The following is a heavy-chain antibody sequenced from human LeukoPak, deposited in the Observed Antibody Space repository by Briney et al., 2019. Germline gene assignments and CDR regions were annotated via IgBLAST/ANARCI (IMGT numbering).Heavy chain of an antibody. CDR2: IVPILGIA. V-gene: IGHV1-69*04. CDR3: ARDNILTGYYKGWFDP. Sequence: GSSVKVSCKASGGTFSSYAISWVRQAPGQGLEWMGRIVPILGIANYAQKSQGRVTITADKSTSTAYMELSSLRSEDTAVYHCARDNILTGYYKGWFDPWGQGTLVTVSS. CDR1: GGTFSSYA. J-gene: IGHJ5*02. D-gene: IGHD3-9*01.